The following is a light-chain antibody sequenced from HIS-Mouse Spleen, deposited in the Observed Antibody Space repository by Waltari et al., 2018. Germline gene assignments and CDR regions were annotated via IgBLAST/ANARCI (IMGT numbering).Light chain of an antibody. Sequence: QSALTQPASVSGSPGQSITISCTGTSSDVGGYNYVSCYQQHPGKAPKLMIYDVSNLPSGVSNRFSGSKSGNTASLTISGLQAEDEADYYCSSYTSSSFNVVFGGGTKLTVL. CDR2: DVS. CDR3: SSYTSSSFNVV. CDR1: SSDVGGYNY. J-gene: IGLJ2*01. V-gene: IGLV2-14*03.